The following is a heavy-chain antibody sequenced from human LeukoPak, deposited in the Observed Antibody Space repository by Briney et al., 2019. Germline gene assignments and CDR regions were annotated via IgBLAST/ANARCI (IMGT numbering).Heavy chain of an antibody. CDR3: AKDGYKQDILTGPFDY. V-gene: IGHV3-30*18. Sequence: GGSLRLSCAASGFTFSSYGMHWVRQAPGKGLEWVAVISYDGSNKYYADSVKGRFTISRDNSKNTLYLQMNSLRAEDTAVYYCAKDGYKQDILTGPFDYWGQGTLVTVSS. CDR1: GFTFSSYG. J-gene: IGHJ4*02. D-gene: IGHD3-9*01. CDR2: ISYDGSNK.